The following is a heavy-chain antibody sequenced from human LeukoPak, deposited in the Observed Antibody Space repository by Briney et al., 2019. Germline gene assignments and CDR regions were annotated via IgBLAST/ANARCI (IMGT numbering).Heavy chain of an antibody. J-gene: IGHJ4*02. V-gene: IGHV4-39*01. CDR3: TRGSVYSGYD. CDR2: IYYSGST. CDR1: GGSISSSSYY. Sequence: PSETLSLTCTVSGGSISSSSYYWGWIRQPPGKGLEWIGSIYYSGSTYYNPSLKSRVTISVDTSKNQFSLKLSSVTAADTAVYYCTRGSVYSGYDWGQGTQVTVSS. D-gene: IGHD5-12*01.